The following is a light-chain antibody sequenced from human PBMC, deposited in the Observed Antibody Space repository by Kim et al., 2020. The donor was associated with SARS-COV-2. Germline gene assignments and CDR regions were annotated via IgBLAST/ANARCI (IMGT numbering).Light chain of an antibody. CDR3: QQYCSTTVMYT. V-gene: IGKV4-1*01. CDR1: QSVLYTSTNKNY. CDR2: WAS. J-gene: IGKJ2*01. Sequence: DIVMTQSPDSLAVSLGERATINCKSSQSVLYTSTNKNYLAWYQHKPGQPPRLLISWASTRESGVPDRFSGSGSGTDFTLTISSLQAEDVAVYCCQQYCSTTVMYTFGQGTKLEI.